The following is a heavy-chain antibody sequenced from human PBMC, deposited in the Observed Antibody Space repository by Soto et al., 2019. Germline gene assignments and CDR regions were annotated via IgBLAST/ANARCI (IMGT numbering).Heavy chain of an antibody. V-gene: IGHV1-2*04. J-gene: IGHJ4*02. CDR1: GYTFTGYY. D-gene: IGHD6-13*01. Sequence: ASVKVSCKASGYTFTGYYMHWVRQAPGQGLEWMGWINPNSGGTNYAQKFQGWVTMTRDTSISTAYMELSRLRSDDTAVYYCGRGARSSWYLGGTGFDYWGQGTLVTVSS. CDR3: GRGARSSWYLGGTGFDY. CDR2: INPNSGGT.